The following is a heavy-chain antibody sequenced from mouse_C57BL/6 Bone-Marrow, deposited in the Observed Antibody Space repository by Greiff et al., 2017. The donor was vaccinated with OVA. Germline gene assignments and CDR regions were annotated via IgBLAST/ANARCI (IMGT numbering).Heavy chain of an antibody. D-gene: IGHD1-1*01. V-gene: IGHV1-55*01. CDR1: GYTFTSYW. CDR2: IYPGSGST. CDR3: ARGDYYGSSYYAMDY. Sequence: VQLQQSGAELVKPGASVKMSCKASGYTFTSYWITWVKQRPGQGLEWIGDIYPGSGSTNYNEKCKSKGTLTVETSSRTAYMQLSSLTSEDSAVYYCARGDYYGSSYYAMDYWGQGTSVTVSS. J-gene: IGHJ4*01.